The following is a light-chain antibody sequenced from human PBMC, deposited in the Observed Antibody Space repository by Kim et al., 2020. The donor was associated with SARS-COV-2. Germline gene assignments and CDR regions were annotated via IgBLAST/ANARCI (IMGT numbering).Light chain of an antibody. CDR1: QSVSSSY. J-gene: IGKJ2*01. CDR2: GAS. CDR3: QQYGNSPYT. V-gene: IGKV3-20*01. Sequence: LSPGERATLSCRASQSVSSSYLAWYQQKPGQAPRLLIYGASSRATGISDRFSGSGSATFFTLTISGLEPEDFAVYYCQQYGNSPYTFGQGTKLEI.